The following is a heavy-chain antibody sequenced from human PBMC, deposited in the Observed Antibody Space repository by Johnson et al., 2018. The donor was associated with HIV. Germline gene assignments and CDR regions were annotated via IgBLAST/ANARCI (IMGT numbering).Heavy chain of an antibody. Sequence: VQLVESGGGLVKPGGFLRLSCAAYGFIFSNAWRCWDREAPGKGLEWVGRINCKIVGGTTDYAASVNGRFTISRDDSKNSLYLQMNNLKTEDTTVYCCTTDRGGEIAVSGPDAFDIWGQGTMFTISS. CDR2: INCKIVGGTT. CDR3: TTDRGGEIAVSGPDAFDI. CDR1: GFIFSNAW. D-gene: IGHD6-19*01. J-gene: IGHJ3*02. V-gene: IGHV3-15*01.